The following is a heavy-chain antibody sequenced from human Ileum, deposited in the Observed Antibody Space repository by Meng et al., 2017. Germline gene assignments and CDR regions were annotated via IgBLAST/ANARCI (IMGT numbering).Heavy chain of an antibody. D-gene: IGHD3-22*01. CDR2: LTGSLTYI. CDR1: GFTFVSYT. CDR3: ARSHSFDSSGARAFDI. Sequence: GGSLRLSCAASGFTFVSYTMHWVRQAPGKGLEWVSSLTGSLTYIYYTDSVKGRFTISRDNAKTSLILQLNSLRADDTAIYYCARSHSFDSSGARAFDIWGQGTMVTVSS. V-gene: IGHV3-21*01. J-gene: IGHJ3*02.